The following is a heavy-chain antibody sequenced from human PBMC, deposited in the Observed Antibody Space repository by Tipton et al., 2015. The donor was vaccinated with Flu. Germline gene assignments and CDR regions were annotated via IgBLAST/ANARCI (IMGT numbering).Heavy chain of an antibody. CDR3: ARVGSGDDYAYYYAMDV. J-gene: IGHJ6*02. D-gene: IGHD5-12*01. CDR1: GFTFSTYS. CDR2: ISDSSAYI. Sequence: CAASGFTFSTYSMNWVRQAPGKELEWVSYISDSSAYIYYGDSVKGRFTISRDNAKNSLYLQMNSLRAEDTAVYYCARVGSGDDYAYYYAMDVWGQGTTVTVSS. V-gene: IGHV3-21*01.